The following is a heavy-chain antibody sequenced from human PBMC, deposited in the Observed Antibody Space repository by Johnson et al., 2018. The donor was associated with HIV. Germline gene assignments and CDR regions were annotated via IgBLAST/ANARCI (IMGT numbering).Heavy chain of an antibody. Sequence: QVQLVESGGGVVQPGRSLRLSCAASGFTFSSYAMHWVRQAPGKGLEWVAVISYDGNNKYYADPVKGRFTISRDNSNNTLYLQMNSLRAEDTAVYYCAKDLYYYGPDAFDIWGQGTMVTVSS. CDR2: ISYDGNNK. V-gene: IGHV3-30*04. CDR3: AKDLYYYGPDAFDI. CDR1: GFTFSSYA. D-gene: IGHD3-10*01. J-gene: IGHJ3*02.